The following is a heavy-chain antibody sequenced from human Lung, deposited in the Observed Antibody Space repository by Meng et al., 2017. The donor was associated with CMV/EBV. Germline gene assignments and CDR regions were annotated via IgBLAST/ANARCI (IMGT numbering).Heavy chain of an antibody. Sequence: RRLSCAASGFTFGDFVMPWVRQAPGKGLEWVSSITGSGGTTYYAASVRGRFTVSRDNSHNMVYLQINSLQADDTAVYYCARKVSSDYWGQGTLVTVSS. CDR3: ARKVSSDY. CDR2: ITGSGGTT. V-gene: IGHV3-23*01. J-gene: IGHJ4*02. CDR1: GFTFGDFV.